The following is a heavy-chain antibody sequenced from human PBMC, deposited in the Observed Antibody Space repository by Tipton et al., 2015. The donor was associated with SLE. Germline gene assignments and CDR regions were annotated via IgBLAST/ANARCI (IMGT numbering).Heavy chain of an antibody. Sequence: TLSLTCTVSGDSITSYYWSWIRQPPGKGLEWIAYIYYSGSTNYNPSLKSRVTVSVDTSKNQLSLKLTSVIAADTAVYYCARDRDSSGSYDAFDIWGQGTLVTVSS. J-gene: IGHJ3*02. CDR1: GDSITSYY. CDR2: IYYSGST. D-gene: IGHD3-22*01. V-gene: IGHV4-59*01. CDR3: ARDRDSSGSYDAFDI.